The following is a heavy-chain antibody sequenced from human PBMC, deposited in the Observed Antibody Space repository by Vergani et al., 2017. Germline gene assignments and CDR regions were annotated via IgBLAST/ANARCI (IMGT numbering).Heavy chain of an antibody. J-gene: IGHJ5*02. Sequence: QVQLQESGPGLVKPSETLSLTCTVSGGPISSYYWSWIRQPPGKGLEWIGYIYYSGSTNYNPSLKSRVTISVDTSKNQFSLKLNSVTAADTAVYYCGRVADFYGLGSRLLDLWGQVILVTVSS. V-gene: IGHV4-59*01. CDR1: GGPISSYY. CDR3: GRVADFYGLGSRLLDL. CDR2: IYYSGST. D-gene: IGHD3-10*01.